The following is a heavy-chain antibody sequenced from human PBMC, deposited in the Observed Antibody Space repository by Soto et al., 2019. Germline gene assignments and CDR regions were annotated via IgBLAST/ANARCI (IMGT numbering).Heavy chain of an antibody. Sequence: QVQLVQSGAEVKKPGSSVKVSCKASGGTFSSYAISWVRQAPGQGLEWMGGIIPIFGTANYAQKFQGRVTITADESTSTAYRELGSRRSEDTAVYYCAREADSYCGGDCLYFDYWGQGTLVTVSS. CDR1: GGTFSSYA. J-gene: IGHJ4*02. D-gene: IGHD2-21*02. CDR3: AREADSYCGGDCLYFDY. V-gene: IGHV1-69*12. CDR2: IIPIFGTA.